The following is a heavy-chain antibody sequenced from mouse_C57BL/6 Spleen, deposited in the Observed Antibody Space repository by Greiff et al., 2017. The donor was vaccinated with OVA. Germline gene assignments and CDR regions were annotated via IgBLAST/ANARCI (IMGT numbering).Heavy chain of an antibody. D-gene: IGHD1-1*01. V-gene: IGHV5-4*01. J-gene: IGHJ2*01. CDR1: GFTFSSYA. CDR3: AREGTTVAFDY. Sequence: DVMLVESGGGLVKPGGSLKLSCAAPGFTFSSYAMSWVRQTPEKRLEWVATISDGGSYTYYPDNVKGRFTISRDNAKNNLYLQMSHLKSEDTAMYYCAREGTTVAFDYWGQGTTLTVSS. CDR2: ISDGGSYT.